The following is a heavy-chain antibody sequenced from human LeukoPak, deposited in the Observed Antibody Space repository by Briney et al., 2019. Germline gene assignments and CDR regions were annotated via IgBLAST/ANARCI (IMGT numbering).Heavy chain of an antibody. V-gene: IGHV1-3*01. J-gene: IGHJ4*02. Sequence: GASVKVSCKASGYTFTSYAMHWVRQAPGQRLEWMGWINAGNGNTKYSQKFQGRVTITRDTSASTAYMELSSLRSEDTAVYYCAILGYSSGWYRNYFDYWGQGTLVTVSS. CDR2: INAGNGNT. CDR1: GYTFTSYA. CDR3: AILGYSSGWYRNYFDY. D-gene: IGHD6-19*01.